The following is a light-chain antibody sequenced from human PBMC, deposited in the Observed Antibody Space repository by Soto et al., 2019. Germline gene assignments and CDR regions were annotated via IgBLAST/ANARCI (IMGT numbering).Light chain of an antibody. CDR1: RNINRK. V-gene: IGKV3-15*01. CDR2: GAS. J-gene: IGKJ4*01. CDR3: QQYYDYPPLI. Sequence: EIVMTQSPDTLSVSPGERATLSCRASRNINRKLAWYQQKPGQAPRILISGASTRATGIPARFSGSGSGTEFTLTISSLQSEDFAVYYCQQYYDYPPLIFGGGTKVEIK.